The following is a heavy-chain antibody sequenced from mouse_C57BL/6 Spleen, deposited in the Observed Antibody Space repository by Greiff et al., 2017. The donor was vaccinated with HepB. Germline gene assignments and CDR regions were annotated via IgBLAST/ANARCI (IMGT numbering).Heavy chain of an antibody. J-gene: IGHJ1*03. CDR2: IDPNSGGT. CDR3: ARRYYDYLEYFDV. Sequence: QVQLQQPGAELVKPGASVKLSCKASGYTFTSYWMHWVKQRPGRGLEWIGRIDPNSGGTKYNEKFKSKATLTVDKPSSTAYMQLSSLTSEDSAVYYFARRYYDYLEYFDVWGTGTTVTVSS. V-gene: IGHV1-72*01. D-gene: IGHD2-4*01. CDR1: GYTFTSYW.